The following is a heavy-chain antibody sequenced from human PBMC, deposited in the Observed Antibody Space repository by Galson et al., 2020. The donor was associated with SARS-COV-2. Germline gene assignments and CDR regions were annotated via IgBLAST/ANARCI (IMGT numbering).Heavy chain of an antibody. D-gene: IGHD6-19*01. V-gene: IGHV3-30*04. Sequence: GESLKISCAASGFTFSNYAMHWVRQAPGKGLEWVAAVSKDGINKYYADSVRGRFTISRDNSKNTFYLQMDTLGVEDTAVYYSARGPAIEVAGTNPWGCMDAWGQGTTVTVSS. CDR3: ARGPAIEVAGTNPWGCMDA. CDR2: VSKDGINK. CDR1: GFTFSNYA. J-gene: IGHJ6*02.